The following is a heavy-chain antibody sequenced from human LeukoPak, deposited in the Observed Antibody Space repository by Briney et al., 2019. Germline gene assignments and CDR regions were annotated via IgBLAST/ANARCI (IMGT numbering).Heavy chain of an antibody. CDR2: ISGSGGST. CDR3: AKDRVIAAAGTEYLQH. D-gene: IGHD6-13*01. V-gene: IGHV3-23*01. J-gene: IGHJ1*01. CDR1: GFTFSSYA. Sequence: GGSLRLSCAASGFTFSSYAMSWVRQAPGKGLEWVSAISGSGGSTYYADSVKGRFTISRDNSKNTLYLQMNSLRAEDTAVYYCAKDRVIAAAGTEYLQHWGQGTLVTVSS.